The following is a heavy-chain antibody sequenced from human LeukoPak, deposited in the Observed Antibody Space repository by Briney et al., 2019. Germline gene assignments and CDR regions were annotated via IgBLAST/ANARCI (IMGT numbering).Heavy chain of an antibody. V-gene: IGHV4-4*02. Sequence: SETLSLTCAVSGGSISSSNWWSWVRQPPGKGLEWIGEIYHSGSTNYNPPLKSRVTISVDKSKNQFSLKLSSVTAADTAVYYCARNQIVNGDYGSPYYFDYWGQGTLVTVSS. CDR2: IYHSGST. J-gene: IGHJ4*02. D-gene: IGHD4-17*01. CDR3: ARNQIVNGDYGSPYYFDY. CDR1: GGSISSSNW.